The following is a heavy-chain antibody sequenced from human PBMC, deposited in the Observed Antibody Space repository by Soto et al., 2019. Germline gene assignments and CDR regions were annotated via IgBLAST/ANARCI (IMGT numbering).Heavy chain of an antibody. CDR1: GDSISSGVYY. J-gene: IGHJ4*02. D-gene: IGHD1-26*01. V-gene: IGHV4-30-4*01. CDR2: IFYSGST. Sequence: QLQESGPGLVKPSQTLSLTCTVSGDSISSGVYYWSWIRQPPGKGLEWIGYIFYSGSTYYNPSLKSRVXIXMXMSKNQFSLKLSSVTAAVTAVYYCARMFIVGAHEGSWGQGTLVTVSS. CDR3: ARMFIVGAHEGS.